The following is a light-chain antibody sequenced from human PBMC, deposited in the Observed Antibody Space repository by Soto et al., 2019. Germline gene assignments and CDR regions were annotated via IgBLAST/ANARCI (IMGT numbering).Light chain of an antibody. CDR3: QQYGDSIP. V-gene: IGKV3-20*01. J-gene: IGKJ1*01. CDR1: QSVSSSY. CDR2: GAS. Sequence: EIGLSLSPRILFLSTGERATLSCRASQSVSSSYLAWYQQKPGQAPRLLIYGASSRATGIPDRFSGSGSGTDFTLTISSLATEDCAVYHCQQYGDSIPFCRVTKV.